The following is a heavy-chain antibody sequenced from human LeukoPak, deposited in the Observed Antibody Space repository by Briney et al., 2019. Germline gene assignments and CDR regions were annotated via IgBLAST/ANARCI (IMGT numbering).Heavy chain of an antibody. V-gene: IGHV3-30*02. CDR1: GFALSAYG. CDR3: ARESYSGYYSGGPKY. CDR2: VRFDGSNE. D-gene: IGHD5-12*01. Sequence: GGSLRLSCAASGFALSAYGMHWVRQAPGKGLEWVAFVRFDGSNEYYADSVKGRFSISRDNSKNTLYLRMNSLRVEDTATYSCARESYSGYYSGGPKYWGLGTLVTVSS. J-gene: IGHJ4*02.